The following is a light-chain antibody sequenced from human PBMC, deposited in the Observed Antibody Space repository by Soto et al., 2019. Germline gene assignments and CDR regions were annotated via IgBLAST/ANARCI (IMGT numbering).Light chain of an antibody. CDR2: GAS. V-gene: IGKV3-20*01. Sequence: EIVLPQSPGTLSLSPGERAPLYCRAIQSVSSNNLAWYQQRPCQAPRVVIYGASTRATGIPERFSGSGSGTYFTLTISRLEPEDFAVYYCQQYCRSPFTFGRGTKVDIK. J-gene: IGKJ3*01. CDR1: QSVSSNN. CDR3: QQYCRSPFT.